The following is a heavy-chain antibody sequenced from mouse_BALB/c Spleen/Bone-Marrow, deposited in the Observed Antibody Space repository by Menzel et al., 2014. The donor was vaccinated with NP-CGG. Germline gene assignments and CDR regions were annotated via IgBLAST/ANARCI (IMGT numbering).Heavy chain of an antibody. J-gene: IGHJ4*01. CDR3: TRWLPYAMDY. CDR1: GYTFTNYW. D-gene: IGHD2-2*01. Sequence: VQLQESGAELVRPGASVKLSCKASGYTFTNYWINWVKQRPGQGLEWIGNIYPSDSYTNYNQKFKDKATLTVDKSSSTAYMQLSSATSEDSAVYYCTRWLPYAMDYWGQGTSVTVSS. CDR2: IYPSDSYT. V-gene: IGHV1-69*02.